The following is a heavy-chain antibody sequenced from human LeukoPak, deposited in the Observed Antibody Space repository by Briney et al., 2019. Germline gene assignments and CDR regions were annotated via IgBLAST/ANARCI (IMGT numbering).Heavy chain of an antibody. CDR3: ARESTLVPPLHHPETWYYMDV. CDR1: GGSISSGGYY. D-gene: IGHD6-13*01. V-gene: IGHV4-31*03. Sequence: SQTLSLTCTVSGGSISSGGYYWSWIRQHPGKGLEWIGRICYRSSTYYNPSLKSRITISVDTSKNQFSLKLSSVTAADTAVYYCARESTLVPPLHHPETWYYMDVWGKGTTVTVSS. CDR2: ICYRSST. J-gene: IGHJ6*03.